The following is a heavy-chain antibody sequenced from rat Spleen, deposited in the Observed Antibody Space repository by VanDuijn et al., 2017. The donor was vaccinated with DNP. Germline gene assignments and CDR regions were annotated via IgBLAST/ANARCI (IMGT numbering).Heavy chain of an antibody. CDR3: ARHPDDYYSVYMARCYFDY. J-gene: IGHJ2*01. CDR2: ISTGGGNT. D-gene: IGHD1-2*01. Sequence: EVQLVESGGGLVQPGNSLKLSCAASGFTYSNYVMAWVRQAPTKGLEWVASISTGGGNTYYRDSVKGRFTISRDNAKSTLYLQMASLRSKDTATYSCARHPDDYYSVYMARCYFDYWGQGVIVTVSS. V-gene: IGHV5S23*01. CDR1: GFTYSNYV.